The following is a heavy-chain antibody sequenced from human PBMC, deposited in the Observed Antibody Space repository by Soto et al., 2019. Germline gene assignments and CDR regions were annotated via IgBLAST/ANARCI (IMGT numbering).Heavy chain of an antibody. CDR2: MNPNSGNT. CDR1: GYTFTSYD. CDR3: ARGGGSLPILAAARPPFDY. V-gene: IGHV1-8*01. J-gene: IGHJ4*02. D-gene: IGHD6-13*01. Sequence: ASVKVSCKASGYTFTSYDINWVRQATGQGLEWMGWMNPNSGNTGYAQKFQGRVTMTRNTSISTAYMELSSLRSEDTAVYYCARGGGSLPILAAARPPFDYGGQGTLVTVPS.